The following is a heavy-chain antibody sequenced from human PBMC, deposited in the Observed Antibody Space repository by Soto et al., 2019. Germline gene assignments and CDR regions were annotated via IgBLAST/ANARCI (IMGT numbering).Heavy chain of an antibody. CDR2: MNPNSGNT. CDR3: ARGDIAARPGGTDY. V-gene: IGHV1-8*01. J-gene: IGHJ4*02. CDR1: GYTFTSYD. Sequence: ASVKVSCKASGYTFTSYDINWVRQATGQGLEWMGWMNPNSGNTGYAQKFQGRVTITRNTSISTAYMELSSLRSEDTAVYYCARGDIAARPGGTDYWGQGTLVTVSS. D-gene: IGHD6-6*01.